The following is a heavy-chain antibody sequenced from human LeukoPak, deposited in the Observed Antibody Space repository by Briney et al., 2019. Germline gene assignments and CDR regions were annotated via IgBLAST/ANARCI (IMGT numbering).Heavy chain of an antibody. CDR3: AKDQSPEYYDTSGFGGNWFDP. J-gene: IGHJ5*02. CDR1: GFTFSAYA. Sequence: PGGSLSLSCAASGFTFSAYAMSWVRQAPGKGLEWVSAISSSGDKTYYADSVKDRFTISRDNSQNTLSLQMYRLRDDDTAVYYCAKDQSPEYYDTSGFGGNWFDPWGQGNLVTVSS. V-gene: IGHV3-23*01. CDR2: ISSSGDKT. D-gene: IGHD3-22*01.